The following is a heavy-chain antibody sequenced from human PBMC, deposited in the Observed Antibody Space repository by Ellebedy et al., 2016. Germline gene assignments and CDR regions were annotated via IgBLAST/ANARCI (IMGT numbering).Heavy chain of an antibody. J-gene: IGHJ3*02. Sequence: GSLRLXXAVYGGSFSGYYWSWIRQPPGKGLEWIGEINHSGSTNYNPSLKSRVTISVDTSKNQFSLKLSSVTAADTAVYYCARGAMYVWGSYRYEGDAFDIWGQGTMVTVSS. CDR2: INHSGST. CDR3: ARGAMYVWGSYRYEGDAFDI. CDR1: GGSFSGYY. V-gene: IGHV4-34*01. D-gene: IGHD3-16*02.